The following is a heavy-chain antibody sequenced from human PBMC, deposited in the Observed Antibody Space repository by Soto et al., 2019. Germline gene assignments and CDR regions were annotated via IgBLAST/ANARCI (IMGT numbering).Heavy chain of an antibody. CDR2: TYYRSKWYN. Sequence: PSQTLSLTCAISGDSVSSNSAAWNWIRQSPSRGLEWLGRTYYRSKWYNDYAVSVKSRITINPDTSKNQFSLQLNSVTPEDTAVYYCARDLIMITFGGVIVSPYYFDYWGQGTLVTVSS. D-gene: IGHD3-16*02. CDR3: ARDLIMITFGGVIVSPYYFDY. CDR1: GDSVSSNSAA. J-gene: IGHJ4*02. V-gene: IGHV6-1*01.